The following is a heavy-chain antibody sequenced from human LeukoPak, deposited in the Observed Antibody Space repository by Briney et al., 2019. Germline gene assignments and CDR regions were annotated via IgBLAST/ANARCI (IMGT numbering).Heavy chain of an antibody. CDR1: GYTFTSYY. J-gene: IGHJ4*02. D-gene: IGHD6-13*01. CDR3: ARDHGVGKQLALFY. Sequence: ASVKVSCKASGYTFTSYYMHWVRQAPGQGLEWMGMINPSGGSTTYAQKFQGRVTMTRDKPTSTVYMELSSLRSEDTAVYYYARDHGVGKQLALFYWGQGTLVTVSS. CDR2: INPSGGST. V-gene: IGHV1-46*01.